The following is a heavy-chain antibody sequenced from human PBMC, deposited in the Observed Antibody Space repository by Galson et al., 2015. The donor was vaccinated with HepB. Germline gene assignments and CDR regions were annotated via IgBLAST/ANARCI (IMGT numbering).Heavy chain of an antibody. CDR2: IDPSDSYT. V-gene: IGHV5-10-1*01. D-gene: IGHD2-15*01. Sequence: QSGAEVKKPGESLRISCKGSGYSFTSYWISWVRQMPGKGLEWMGRIDPSDSYTNYSPSFQGHVTISADKSISTAYLQWSSLKASDTAMYYCARLGVCSGGSCRDAFDIWGQGTMVTVSS. CDR3: ARLGVCSGGSCRDAFDI. J-gene: IGHJ3*02. CDR1: GYSFTSYW.